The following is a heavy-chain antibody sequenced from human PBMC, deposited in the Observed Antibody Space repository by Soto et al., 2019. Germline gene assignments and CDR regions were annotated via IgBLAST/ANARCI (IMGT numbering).Heavy chain of an antibody. V-gene: IGHV4-39*01. Sequence: QLQLQESGPGLVKPSETLSLTCTVSGGSISRSSYYWGWIRQTPGKGLEWIGSIYYSGSTYYNPSLKSRVTISVDTAKNQFSLKLSSVTAADTAVDYCARQSMTRRGGMDVWGQGTTVTVSS. J-gene: IGHJ6*02. CDR3: ARQSMTRRGGMDV. CDR2: IYYSGST. D-gene: IGHD3-10*01. CDR1: GGSISRSSYY.